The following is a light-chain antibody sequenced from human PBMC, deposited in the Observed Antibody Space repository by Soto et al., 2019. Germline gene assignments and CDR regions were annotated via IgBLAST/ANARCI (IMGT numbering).Light chain of an antibody. J-gene: IGLJ3*02. CDR1: SSDIGAYNY. Sequence: QSALTQPASVSGSPGQSITISCTESSSDIGAYNYVCWYQQHPHKAPKLIIYDVAYRPSGVSNRFSASKSGDTASLTISGLQPEDEADYYCSSYTRTGSLVFGGGTQLTVL. V-gene: IGLV2-14*03. CDR2: DVA. CDR3: SSYTRTGSLV.